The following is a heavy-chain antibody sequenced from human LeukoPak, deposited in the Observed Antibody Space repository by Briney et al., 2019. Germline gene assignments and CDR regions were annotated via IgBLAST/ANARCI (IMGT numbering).Heavy chain of an antibody. CDR1: GAFITNSHW. D-gene: IGHD4-17*01. CDR3: ATYLYGEYGSYYFDY. J-gene: IGHJ4*02. CDR2: IYHSGTT. V-gene: IGHV4-4*02. Sequence: KTSGTLSLTCAVSGAFITNSHWWSWARQPPGKGLEWIGEIYHSGTTNYNPSLQSRVTMSVDKSKNQFSLKLSSVTAADTAVYYCATYLYGEYGSYYFDYWGQGTLVTVSS.